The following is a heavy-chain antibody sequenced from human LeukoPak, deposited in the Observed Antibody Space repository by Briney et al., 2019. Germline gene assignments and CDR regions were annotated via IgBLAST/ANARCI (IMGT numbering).Heavy chain of an antibody. D-gene: IGHD5-18*01. V-gene: IGHV4-39*07. Sequence: PSETLSLTCTVSGGSISSSSYYWGWIRQPPGKGLEWIGSIYYSGRTYYNPSLKSRVTISVDTSKNQFSLKLTSVTAADTAVYYCARDLYDTAMVFDYWGQGTLVTVSS. CDR1: GGSISSSSYY. J-gene: IGHJ4*02. CDR3: ARDLYDTAMVFDY. CDR2: IYYSGRT.